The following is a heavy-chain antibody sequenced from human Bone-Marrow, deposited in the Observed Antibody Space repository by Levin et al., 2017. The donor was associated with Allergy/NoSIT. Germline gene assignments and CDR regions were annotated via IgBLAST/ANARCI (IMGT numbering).Heavy chain of an antibody. D-gene: IGHD3-9*01. CDR3: ARDSNVMTGYCDS. V-gene: IGHV3-33*05. J-gene: IGHJ4*02. CDR2: ISYHSTYH. Sequence: GGSLRLSCAASGFTFGDFGMHWVRQAPGKGLESVAAISYHSTYHYYPASVQGRFTISRDNSKNTVDLEMNDLRAEDTAVYYCARDSNVMTGYCDSWGQGSRVIVSS. CDR1: GFTFGDFG.